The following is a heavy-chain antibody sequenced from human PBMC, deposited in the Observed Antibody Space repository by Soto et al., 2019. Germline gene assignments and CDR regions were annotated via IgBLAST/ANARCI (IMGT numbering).Heavy chain of an antibody. J-gene: IGHJ4*02. CDR1: AFSFANYD. D-gene: IGHD2-21*01. CDR3: TRGIYCGYPLPHRYFDP. V-gene: IGHV3-13*01. CDR2: IGMAGDT. Sequence: GGSLRLSCVASAFSFANYDMHWVRQVTGRGLEWVSGIGMAGDTYYSSSVKGRFIISRENAKDSLFLQMNSLTPDDTALYYCTRGIYCGYPLPHRYFDPWGQGTLVTAPQ.